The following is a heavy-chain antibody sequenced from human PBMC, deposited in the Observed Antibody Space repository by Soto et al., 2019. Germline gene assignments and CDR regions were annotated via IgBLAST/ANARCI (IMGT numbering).Heavy chain of an antibody. CDR2: IYYSGST. J-gene: IGHJ6*02. Sequence: QVQLQESGPGLVKPSETLSLTCTVSGGSISSYYWSWIRQPPGKGLEWIGYIYYSGSTNYNPSLKSRVTGSVDTSKNQFSRELSSVHAADTALDYCARAREGSGPNNYGMDVWGQGTTVTVSS. D-gene: IGHD6-19*01. CDR1: GGSISSYY. V-gene: IGHV4-59*01. CDR3: ARAREGSGPNNYGMDV.